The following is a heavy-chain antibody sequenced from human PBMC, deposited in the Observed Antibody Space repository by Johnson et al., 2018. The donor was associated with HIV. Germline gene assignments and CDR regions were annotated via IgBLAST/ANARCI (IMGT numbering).Heavy chain of an antibody. D-gene: IGHD5-18*01. CDR1: GFTFDDYG. V-gene: IGHV3-66*01. CDR2: IYSGGST. CDR3: ARAYSYGVFDI. Sequence: VQLVESGGGVVRPGGSLRLSCAASGFTFDDYGMSWVRQAPGKGLEWVSVIYSGGSTYYADSVKGRFTISRDNSKNTLYLQMNSLRAEDTAVYYCARAYSYGVFDIWGQGTMVTVSS. J-gene: IGHJ3*02.